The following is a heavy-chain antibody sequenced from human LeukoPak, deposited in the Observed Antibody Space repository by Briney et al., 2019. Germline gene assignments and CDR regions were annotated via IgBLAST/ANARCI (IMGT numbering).Heavy chain of an antibody. Sequence: ASVKVSCKASGYTFTGYYMHWVQQAPGQGLEWMGWINPNSGGTNYAQKFQGWVTMTRDTSISTAYMELSRLRSDDTAVYYCARGIAVAGTSLVNYYYGMDVWGQGTTVTVSS. J-gene: IGHJ6*02. CDR2: INPNSGGT. V-gene: IGHV1-2*04. CDR1: GYTFTGYY. D-gene: IGHD6-19*01. CDR3: ARGIAVAGTSLVNYYYGMDV.